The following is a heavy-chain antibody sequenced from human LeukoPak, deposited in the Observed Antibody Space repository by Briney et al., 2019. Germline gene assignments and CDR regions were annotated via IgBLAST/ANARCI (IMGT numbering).Heavy chain of an antibody. D-gene: IGHD4-17*01. J-gene: IGHJ4*02. CDR1: GYSFTSYW. CDR2: IYPGDSDT. CDR3: AVGIFTTVTLGVFDY. Sequence: GESLKISCKGSGYSFTSYWIGWVRQMPGKGLEWMGIIYPGDSDTRYSPSFQGQVTISADKSISTAYLQWSSLKASDTAMYYCAVGIFTTVTLGVFDYWGQGTLVTVSS. V-gene: IGHV5-51*01.